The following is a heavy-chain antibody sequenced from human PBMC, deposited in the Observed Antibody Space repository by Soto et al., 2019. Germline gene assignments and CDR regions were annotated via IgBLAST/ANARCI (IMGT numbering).Heavy chain of an antibody. Sequence: QVQLVQSGPEVKEPGASVKVSCKASGYTFTSFGVNWVRQAPGQGLEWIGWVNAYNGNTKYSQSLQGRVTMTADTSTYAAYMEVESLRSDDTATYYGATGSAWIAAHVIWGEGTPVIVSS. V-gene: IGHV1-18*01. J-gene: IGHJ1*01. D-gene: IGHD6-25*01. CDR2: VNAYNGNT. CDR1: GYTFTSFG. CDR3: ATGSAWIAAHVI.